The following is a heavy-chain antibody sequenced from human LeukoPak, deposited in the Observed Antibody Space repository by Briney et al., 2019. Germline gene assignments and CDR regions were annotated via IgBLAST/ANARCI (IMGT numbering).Heavy chain of an antibody. J-gene: IGHJ4*02. CDR2: ISYDGSNK. Sequence: GGSLRLSCAASGFTFSSYGMHWVRQAPGKGLEWVAVISYDGSNKYYADSVKGRFTISRDNSKNTLYLQMNSLRAEGTAVYYCAKGSSSWYGGSYFDYWGQGTLVTVSS. CDR3: AKGSSSWYGGSYFDY. V-gene: IGHV3-30*18. CDR1: GFTFSSYG. D-gene: IGHD6-13*01.